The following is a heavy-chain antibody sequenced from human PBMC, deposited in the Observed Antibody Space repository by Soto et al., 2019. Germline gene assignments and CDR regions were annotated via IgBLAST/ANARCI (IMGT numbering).Heavy chain of an antibody. Sequence: SETLSLTCTVSGGSISSYYWSWIRQPPGKGLEWIGYIYYSGSTNYNPSLKSRVTISVDTSKNQFSLKLSSVTAADTAVYYCARSYNLESWFDPWGQGTLVTVSS. CDR3: ARSYNLESWFDP. V-gene: IGHV4-59*01. CDR1: GGSISSYY. CDR2: IYYSGST. J-gene: IGHJ5*02. D-gene: IGHD3-3*01.